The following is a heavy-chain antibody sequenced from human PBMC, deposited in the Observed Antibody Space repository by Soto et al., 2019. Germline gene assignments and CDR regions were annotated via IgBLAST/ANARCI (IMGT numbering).Heavy chain of an antibody. CDR2: IYWDDDK. D-gene: IGHD1-1*01. Sequence: QITLKESGPTRVKPTQTLTLTCTFSGFSLTTSGVGVGWIRQPPGKALERLALIYWDDDKRYSPSLKSRLTITEDTSKHQVVLTITNMDPRDTATDYCAHRAGLAGHWNGGYFDFWGQGALVTVSS. V-gene: IGHV2-5*02. CDR1: GFSLTTSGVG. J-gene: IGHJ4*02. CDR3: AHRAGLAGHWNGGYFDF.